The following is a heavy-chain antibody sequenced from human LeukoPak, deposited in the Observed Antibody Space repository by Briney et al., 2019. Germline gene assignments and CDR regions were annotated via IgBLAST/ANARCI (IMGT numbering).Heavy chain of an antibody. CDR3: AREGHDFWSGSRGWFDP. CDR2: THNSGST. V-gene: IGHV4-30-4*01. CDR1: AGSITSHDYY. Sequence: SETLSLTCTVSAGSITSHDYYWSWIRQAPGKGLEWIVYTHNSGSTFYNPSLKSRFTISVDTSKNQFSLKVRSVTATDTAVYYCAREGHDFWSGSRGWFDPWGPGTLVTVSS. J-gene: IGHJ5*02. D-gene: IGHD3-3*01.